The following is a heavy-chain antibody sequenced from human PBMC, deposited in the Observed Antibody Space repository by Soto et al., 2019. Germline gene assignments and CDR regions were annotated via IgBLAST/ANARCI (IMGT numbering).Heavy chain of an antibody. V-gene: IGHV1-2*04. CDR3: ARDANSGSYYDYYGLDV. Sequence: GASVKVSCKASGYTFTGYYMHWVRQAPGQGLEWMGWINPNSGGTNYAQKFQGWVTMTRDTSISTAYMELSRLRSDDTAVYYCARDANSGSYYDYYGLDVWGQGTTVTVSS. CDR1: GYTFTGYY. D-gene: IGHD1-26*01. J-gene: IGHJ6*02. CDR2: INPNSGGT.